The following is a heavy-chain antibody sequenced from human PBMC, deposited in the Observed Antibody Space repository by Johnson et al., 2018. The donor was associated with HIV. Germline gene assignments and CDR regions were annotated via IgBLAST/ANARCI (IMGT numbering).Heavy chain of an antibody. CDR2: ISSSGGST. CDR3: AKGRKPSDWYRSAFDI. J-gene: IGHJ3*02. D-gene: IGHD3-9*01. CDR1: GFTFSSYG. V-gene: IGHV3-NL1*01. Sequence: QVQLVESGGGVVQPGGSLRLSCAASGFTFSSYGMHWVRQAPGKGLEWVAAISSSGGSTYYADSVKGRFTISRDNSKNTLYLQMNSLRAEDTAVYYCAKGRKPSDWYRSAFDIWGQGTMVTVSS.